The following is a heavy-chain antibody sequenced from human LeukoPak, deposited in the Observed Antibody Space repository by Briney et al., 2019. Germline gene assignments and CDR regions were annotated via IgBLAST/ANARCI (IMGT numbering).Heavy chain of an antibody. CDR3: ARARYYDILTGYYHFDY. J-gene: IGHJ4*02. D-gene: IGHD3-9*01. CDR1: GGTFSSYT. Sequence: SVKVSCKASGGTFSSYTISWVRQAPGQGLEWMGGIIPIFGTANYAQKFQGRVTITTDESTSTAYMELSSLRSEDTAVYYCARARYYDILTGYYHFDYWGQGTLVTVSS. V-gene: IGHV1-69*05. CDR2: IIPIFGTA.